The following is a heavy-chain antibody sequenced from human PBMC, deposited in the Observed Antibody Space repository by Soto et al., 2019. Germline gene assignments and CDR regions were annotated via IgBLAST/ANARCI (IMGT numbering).Heavy chain of an antibody. Sequence: QVQLVESGGGLVKPEGSLRLSCAASGFTFSAYYMSWIRQAPGKGLEGVSYISDSGSLTHYGDSVKGRFTISRDNAKASLYLQMDSLRAEDTAIYYCARALVLGVGALSQWGQGTLVTVSS. CDR1: GFTFSAYY. V-gene: IGHV3-11*01. CDR3: ARALVLGVGALSQ. J-gene: IGHJ4*02. CDR2: ISDSGSLT. D-gene: IGHD1-26*01.